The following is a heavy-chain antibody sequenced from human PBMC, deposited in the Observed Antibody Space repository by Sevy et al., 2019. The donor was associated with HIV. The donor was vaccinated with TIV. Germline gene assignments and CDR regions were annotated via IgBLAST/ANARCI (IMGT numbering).Heavy chain of an antibody. D-gene: IGHD3-3*01. CDR2: IRSKANSYVT. Sequence: GGSLRLSCAASGFTFSGSAMHWVRQASGKGLEWVGRIRSKANSYVTAYAASVKGRFTISRDDSKNTAYLQMNSLKTEDTAVYYCTRSYDFWSGYGMDVWGQGTTVTVSS. CDR1: GFTFSGSA. CDR3: TRSYDFWSGYGMDV. V-gene: IGHV3-73*01. J-gene: IGHJ6*02.